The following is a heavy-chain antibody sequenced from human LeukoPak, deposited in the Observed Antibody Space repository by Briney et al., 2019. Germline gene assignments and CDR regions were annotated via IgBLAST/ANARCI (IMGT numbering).Heavy chain of an antibody. CDR3: AREKQSGGTPFDY. J-gene: IGHJ4*02. CDR2: VGNDEKTK. D-gene: IGHD1-26*01. V-gene: IGHV3-30*04. CDR1: GFTFTGHS. Sequence: PGGSLRLSCVASGFTFTGHSMHWVRQAPDKGLEWVAVVGNDEKTKFYADSLKGRFTVSRDNSKNTVYLQMNSLRDEDTAVYYCAREKQSGGTPFDYWGQGSLVTVSS.